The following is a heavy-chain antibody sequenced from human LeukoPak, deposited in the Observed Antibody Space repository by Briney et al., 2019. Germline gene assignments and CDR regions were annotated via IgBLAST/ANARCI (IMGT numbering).Heavy chain of an antibody. J-gene: IGHJ3*02. D-gene: IGHD3-16*01. CDR1: GFTFSDYW. Sequence: GGSLRLSCAASGFTFSDYWMNWVRQAPGKGLEWVANIKQDGSEKYYVDSVKGRFTISRDNAKNSLYLQINSLRVEDTAVYYCARRHQDWGNAFDIWGQGTMVTVSS. CDR2: IKQDGSEK. CDR3: ARRHQDWGNAFDI. V-gene: IGHV3-7*01.